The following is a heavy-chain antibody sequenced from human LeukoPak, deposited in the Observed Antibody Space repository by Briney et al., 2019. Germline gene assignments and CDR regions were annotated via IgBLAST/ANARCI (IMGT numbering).Heavy chain of an antibody. D-gene: IGHD3-16*01. J-gene: IGHJ6*03. CDR1: GGSISSYY. Sequence: SETLSLTCTVSGGSISSYYWSWIRQPPGKGLEWIGYIYYSGSTNYNPSLKSRVTISVDTSKNQFSLKLSSVTAADTAVYYCARLNYYYYKDVWGKGTTVTVSS. CDR3: ARLNYYYYKDV. CDR2: IYYSGST. V-gene: IGHV4-59*01.